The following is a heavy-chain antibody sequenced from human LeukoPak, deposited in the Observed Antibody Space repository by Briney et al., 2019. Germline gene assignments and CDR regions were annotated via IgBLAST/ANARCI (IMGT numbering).Heavy chain of an antibody. J-gene: IGHJ4*02. CDR2: FDPEDGET. V-gene: IGHV1-24*01. D-gene: IGHD5-18*01. Sequence: ASVKVSCKVSGYTLTELSMHWVRQAPGKGLEWMGGFDPEDGETIYAQKFQGRVTMTEDTSTDTAYMELSSLRSEDTAVYYCATDLGRGCSYGPLGYWGQGTLVTVSS. CDR1: GYTLTELS. CDR3: ATDLGRGCSYGPLGY.